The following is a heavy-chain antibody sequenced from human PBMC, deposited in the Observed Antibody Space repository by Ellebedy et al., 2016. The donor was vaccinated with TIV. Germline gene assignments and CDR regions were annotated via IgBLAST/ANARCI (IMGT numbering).Heavy chain of an antibody. J-gene: IGHJ4*02. CDR3: ARGNWVGATTFPVDY. D-gene: IGHD1-26*01. CDR1: GGSISSGGYY. V-gene: IGHV4-31*03. CDR2: IYYSEST. Sequence: MPSETLSLTCTVSGGSISSGGYYWRWIRQHPGKGLEWIGYIYYSESTYYNPSLKSRVTISVDTSKNQFSLKLSSVTAAYTAVYYCARGNWVGATTFPVDYWGQGTLVTVSS.